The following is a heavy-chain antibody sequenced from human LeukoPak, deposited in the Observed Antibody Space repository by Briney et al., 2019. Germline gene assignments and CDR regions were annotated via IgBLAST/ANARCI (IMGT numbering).Heavy chain of an antibody. CDR1: GFSFNNFA. CDR3: GKTTTGYSSGRYPGWPIDY. CDR2: IFGSGGSA. J-gene: IGHJ4*02. D-gene: IGHD6-19*01. Sequence: GGSLRLSCAASGFSFNNFAMYWVRQAPGKGLEWVSGIFGSGGSAHYTDSVKGRFTISRDNSKSTVYLQMTSLRPEDTAVYYCGKTTTGYSSGRYPGWPIDYWGQGTLATVSS. V-gene: IGHV3-23*01.